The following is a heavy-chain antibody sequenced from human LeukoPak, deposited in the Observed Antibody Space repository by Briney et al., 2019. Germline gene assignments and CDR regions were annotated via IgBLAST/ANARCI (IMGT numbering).Heavy chain of an antibody. CDR2: MNPNSGNT. V-gene: IGHV1-8*03. D-gene: IGHD2-8*01. CDR3: ARRNGNWCDP. J-gene: IGHJ5*02. Sequence: ASLKVSCTASGYTFTNYDINWVRQAPGQGLEWMGWMNPNSGNTGYAQKVESTFTITSNTSISTAYMELRRLRSEDTAVYYCARRNGNWCDPWGQGTLVTVSS. CDR1: GYTFTNYD.